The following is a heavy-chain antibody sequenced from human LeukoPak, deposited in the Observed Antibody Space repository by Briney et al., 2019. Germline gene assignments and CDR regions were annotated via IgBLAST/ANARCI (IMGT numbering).Heavy chain of an antibody. CDR3: AREGPGYGGKVPRGAFDI. CDR2: ISSNGGST. D-gene: IGHD4-23*01. Sequence: GGSLRLSCAASGFTFSSYAMHWVRQAPGKGLEYVSAISSNGGSTYYANSVKGRFTISRDNSKNTLYLQMGSLRAEDMAVYYCAREGPGYGGKVPRGAFDIWGQGTMVTVSS. CDR1: GFTFSSYA. J-gene: IGHJ3*02. V-gene: IGHV3-64*01.